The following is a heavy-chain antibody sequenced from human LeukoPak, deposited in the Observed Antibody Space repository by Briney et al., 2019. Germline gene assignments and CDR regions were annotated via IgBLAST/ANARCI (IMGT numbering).Heavy chain of an antibody. J-gene: IGHJ4*02. CDR3: ARDLHSPIVGATLPSGY. D-gene: IGHD1-26*01. CDR1: GYTFTGYY. CDR2: INPNSGGT. V-gene: IGHV1-2*02. Sequence: GASVKVSCKASGYTFTGYYMHWVRQAPGQGLEWMGWINPNSGGTNYAQKFQGRVTMTRDTSISTAYMELSRLRSDDTAVYYCARDLHSPIVGATLPSGYWGQGTLVTVSS.